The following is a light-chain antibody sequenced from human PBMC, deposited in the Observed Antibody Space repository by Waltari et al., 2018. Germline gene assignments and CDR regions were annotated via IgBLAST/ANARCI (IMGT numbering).Light chain of an antibody. CDR1: QSVSSNS. CDR3: QQYGSSAGT. J-gene: IGKJ1*01. CDR2: GAS. Sequence: EIVLTQSTGTLSLSPGERANLSCRARQSVSSNSLAWYQQKPGQAPRLLIYGASSRATGIPDRFSGSGSGTDFTLTISRLEREDFAVFYCQQYGSSAGTFGQGTKVEIK. V-gene: IGKV3-20*01.